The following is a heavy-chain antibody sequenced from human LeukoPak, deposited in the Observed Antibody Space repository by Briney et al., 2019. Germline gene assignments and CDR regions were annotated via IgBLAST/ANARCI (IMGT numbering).Heavy chain of an antibody. CDR1: SYSISSGYY. J-gene: IGHJ5*02. D-gene: IGHD3-3*01. Sequence: PSETLSLTCTVSSYSISSGYYWGWIRQPPGKGLEWIGSIYHSGSAYYNPSLKSRVTVSVDTSKNQFSLKLNSVTAADTAVCYCARVPHGETIFGVVLYWFDPWGQGTLVTVFS. CDR3: ARVPHGETIFGVVLYWFDP. CDR2: IYHSGSA. V-gene: IGHV4-38-2*02.